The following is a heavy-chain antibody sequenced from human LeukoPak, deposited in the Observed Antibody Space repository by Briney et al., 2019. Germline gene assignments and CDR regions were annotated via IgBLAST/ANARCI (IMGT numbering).Heavy chain of an antibody. Sequence: ASVKVSCKASAYTFISYGISWVRQAPGQGLEWMGWISAYNANTNYAQKLQGRVTMTTDTSTSTAYMELRSLRSDDTAVYYCARDMVGLAADGNCLDPWGQGTLVTVSS. V-gene: IGHV1-18*01. J-gene: IGHJ5*02. D-gene: IGHD6-13*01. CDR1: AYTFISYG. CDR3: ARDMVGLAADGNCLDP. CDR2: ISAYNANT.